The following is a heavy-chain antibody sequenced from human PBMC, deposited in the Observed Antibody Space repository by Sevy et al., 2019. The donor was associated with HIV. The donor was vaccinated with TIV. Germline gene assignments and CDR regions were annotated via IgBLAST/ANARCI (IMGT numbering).Heavy chain of an antibody. CDR3: AKAPLLWFRELLW. J-gene: IGHJ4*02. D-gene: IGHD3-10*01. Sequence: GGSLRLSCVASGFTFSSYAMSWVRQAPGKGLEWVSAISGSGGSTYYADSVKGRFTISRDNSKNTLYLQMNSLRAEDTAVYYCAKAPLLWFRELLWWGQGTLVTVSS. CDR2: ISGSGGST. CDR1: GFTFSSYA. V-gene: IGHV3-23*01.